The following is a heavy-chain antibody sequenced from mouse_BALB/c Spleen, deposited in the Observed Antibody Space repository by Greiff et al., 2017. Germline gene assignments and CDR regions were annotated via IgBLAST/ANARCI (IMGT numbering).Heavy chain of an antibody. CDR2: IWAGGST. CDR3: AREGYDGYYAFAY. Sequence: QVQLQQSGPGLVAPSQSLSITCTVSGFSLTSYGVHWVRQPPGKGLEWLGVIWAGGSTNYNSALMSRLSISKDNSKSQVFLKMNSLQTDDTAMYYCAREGYDGYYAFAYWGQGTLVTVSA. D-gene: IGHD2-3*01. CDR1: GFSLTSYG. J-gene: IGHJ3*01. V-gene: IGHV2-9*02.